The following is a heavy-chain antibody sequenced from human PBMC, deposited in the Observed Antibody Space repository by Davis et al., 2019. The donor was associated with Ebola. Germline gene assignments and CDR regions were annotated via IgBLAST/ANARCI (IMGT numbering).Heavy chain of an antibody. D-gene: IGHD4-11*01. CDR1: GGSFSGYY. CDR3: ARDLRLYYYGMDV. J-gene: IGHJ6*02. V-gene: IGHV4-34*01. CDR2: INHSGST. Sequence: SETLSLTCAVYGGSFSGYYWSWIRQPPGKGLEWIGEINHSGSTNYSPSLKSRVTISVDTSKNQFSLKLSSVTAADTAVYYCARDLRLYYYGMDVWGQGTTVTVSS.